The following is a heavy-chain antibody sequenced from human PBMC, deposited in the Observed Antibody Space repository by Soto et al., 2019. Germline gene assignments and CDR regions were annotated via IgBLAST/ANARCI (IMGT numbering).Heavy chain of an antibody. D-gene: IGHD4-17*01. Sequence: SETLSLTCAVSGGSISSGGYSWSWIRQPPGKGLEWIGYIYHSGSTNYNPSLKSRVTISVDTSKNQFSLKLSSVTAADTAVYYCAGRYGDTLSFGARGTLDTGSS. J-gene: IGHJ4*02. CDR2: IYHSGST. CDR1: GGSISSGGYS. CDR3: AGRYGDTLSF. V-gene: IGHV4-30-2*01.